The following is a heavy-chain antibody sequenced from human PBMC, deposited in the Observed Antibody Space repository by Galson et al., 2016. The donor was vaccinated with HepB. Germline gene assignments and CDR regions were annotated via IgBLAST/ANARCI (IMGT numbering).Heavy chain of an antibody. CDR2: IIPILDIT. D-gene: IGHD5-18*01. CDR1: GDTFSNYA. V-gene: IGHV1-69*04. J-gene: IGHJ6*04. CDR3: ARVRRYCSGSDYYYYGMDV. Sequence: SVKVSCKASGDTFSNYAITWVRQAPGQGLEWMGRIIPILDITNYAQNFQGRVTITADKTTNTAYMELSRLRSEDAAVYYCARVRRYCSGSDYYYYGMDVWGKGTTVTVSS.